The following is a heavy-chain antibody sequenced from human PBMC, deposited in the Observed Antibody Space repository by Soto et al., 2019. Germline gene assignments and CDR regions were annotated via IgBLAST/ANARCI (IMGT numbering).Heavy chain of an antibody. D-gene: IGHD3-3*02. J-gene: IGHJ5*02. Sequence: LSLTCTVSGGSISSSSYYWGWIRQPPGKGLEWIGSIYYSGSTYYNPSLKSRVTISVDTSKNQFSLKLSSVTAADTAVYYCASPKIAFYNWFDPWGQGTLVTVSS. V-gene: IGHV4-39*01. CDR3: ASPKIAFYNWFDP. CDR2: IYYSGST. CDR1: GGSISSSSYY.